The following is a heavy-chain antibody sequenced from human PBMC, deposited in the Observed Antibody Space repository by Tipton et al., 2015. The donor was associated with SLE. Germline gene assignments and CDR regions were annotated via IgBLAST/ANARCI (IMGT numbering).Heavy chain of an antibody. V-gene: IGHV4-34*09. CDR1: GGSFSGYY. Sequence: TLSLTCTVSGGSFSGYYWSWIRQPPGKGLEWIGEINHSGSTNYNPSLKSRVTISVDTSKNQFSLKLSSVTAADTAVYYCARDSRTTAAAFDIWGQGTMVTVSS. CDR3: ARDSRTTAAAFDI. D-gene: IGHD1-7*01. J-gene: IGHJ3*02. CDR2: INHSGST.